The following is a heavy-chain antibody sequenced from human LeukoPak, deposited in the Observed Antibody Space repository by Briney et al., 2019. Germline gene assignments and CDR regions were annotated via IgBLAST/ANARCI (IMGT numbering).Heavy chain of an antibody. Sequence: PSETLSLTCAVYGGSFSGYYWTWIRQPPGKGLEWIGEINHSGSTNYNPSLKSRVTISVDTSKNQFSLKLSSVTAADTAVCYCARGKGSGWTFDYWGQGTLVTVSS. D-gene: IGHD6-19*01. J-gene: IGHJ4*02. CDR2: INHSGST. V-gene: IGHV4-34*01. CDR1: GGSFSGYY. CDR3: ARGKGSGWTFDY.